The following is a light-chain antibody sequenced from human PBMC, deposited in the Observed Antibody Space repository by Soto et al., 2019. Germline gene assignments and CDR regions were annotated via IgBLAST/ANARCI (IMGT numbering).Light chain of an antibody. V-gene: IGLV2-8*01. CDR3: TSYAGSLPVV. CDR2: EVS. Sequence: QSALTQPPSASGSPGQSVTISCTGTSSDVGGYNYVSWYQHHPGKAPRLMVYEVSKRPSGVPDRFSGSKSGNTASLTVSGLQTEDEADYYCTSYAGSLPVVFGGGTKVTDL. CDR1: SSDVGGYNY. J-gene: IGLJ2*01.